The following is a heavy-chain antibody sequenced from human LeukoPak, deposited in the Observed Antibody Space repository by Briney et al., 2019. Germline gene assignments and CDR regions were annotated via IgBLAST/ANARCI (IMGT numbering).Heavy chain of an antibody. Sequence: GVSLRLSCAASGFTFSTYWMTWVRQAPGKGLEWVANVRHDGGEKYFVDSVKGRFNISRDNAKNSLYLQMNSLRSEDTAVYSCARVLRGGTSGYAFDHWGQGTLVTVSS. CDR1: GFTFSTYW. V-gene: IGHV3-7*01. D-gene: IGHD3-22*01. CDR2: VRHDGGEK. CDR3: ARVLRGGTSGYAFDH. J-gene: IGHJ4*02.